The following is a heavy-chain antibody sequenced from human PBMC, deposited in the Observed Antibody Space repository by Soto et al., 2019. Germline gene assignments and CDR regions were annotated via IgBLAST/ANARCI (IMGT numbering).Heavy chain of an antibody. V-gene: IGHV5-10-1*01. CDR1: GYSITSYW. J-gene: IGHJ4*02. Sequence: PGESLKISCKGAGYSITSYWISWGRQMPGKGLEWMGRIDPSDSYTNYSPSFQGHVTISADKSISTAYLQWSSLKASDTAMYYCARHRSSDFLDYWGQGTLVTVSS. D-gene: IGHD3-10*01. CDR2: IDPSDSYT. CDR3: ARHRSSDFLDY.